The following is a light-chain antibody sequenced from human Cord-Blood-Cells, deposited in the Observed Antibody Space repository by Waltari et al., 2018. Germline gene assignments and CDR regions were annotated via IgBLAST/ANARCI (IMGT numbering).Light chain of an antibody. J-gene: IGKJ4*01. CDR2: AAS. CDR1: QSISSY. CDR3: QQSYSTPLT. Sequence: DIQMTQSPSSLSASLGDRVTITCRASQSISSYLNWYQQKPGKAPKLLIYAASSLQSGVPSRFSGSGSGTDFTLTISSLQPKEFATYYCQQSYSTPLTFGGGTKVEIK. V-gene: IGKV1-39*01.